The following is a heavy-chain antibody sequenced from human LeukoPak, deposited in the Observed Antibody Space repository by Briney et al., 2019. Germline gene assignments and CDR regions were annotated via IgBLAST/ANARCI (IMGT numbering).Heavy chain of an antibody. CDR1: GYSFPNYW. Sequence: GESLKISCKGSGYSFPNYWIGWVRQMPGKGLEWMGIIYPGNSDTLYNPSFQGQVTISVDKSISTAYLQWSSLQASDTAMYYCARHPRIPRERRHYYYYMDVWGKGTTVTVSS. CDR3: ARHPRIPRERRHYYYYMDV. CDR2: IYPGNSDT. V-gene: IGHV5-51*01. J-gene: IGHJ6*03. D-gene: IGHD1-1*01.